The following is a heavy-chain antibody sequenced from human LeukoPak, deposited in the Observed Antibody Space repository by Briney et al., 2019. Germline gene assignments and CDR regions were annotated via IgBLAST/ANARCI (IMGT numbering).Heavy chain of an antibody. J-gene: IGHJ5*02. D-gene: IGHD3-3*01. CDR3: ARGNYDFWSGTTNWFDP. CDR1: GGSISSGDYY. CDR2: IYYSGST. V-gene: IGHV4-30-4*08. Sequence: SQTLSLTCTVSGGSISSGDYYWSWIRQPPGKGLEWIGYIYYSGSTYYNPSLKSRVTISVDTSKNQFSLKLSSVTAADTAVYYCARGNYDFWSGTTNWFDPWGQGTLVTVSS.